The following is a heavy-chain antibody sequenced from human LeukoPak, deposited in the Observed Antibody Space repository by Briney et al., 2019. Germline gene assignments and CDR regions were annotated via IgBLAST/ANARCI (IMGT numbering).Heavy chain of an antibody. CDR1: GFTFSNYW. J-gene: IGHJ5*02. CDR2: INSDGSST. CDR3: ARDGSSWSNWLDP. D-gene: IGHD6-13*01. Sequence: GGSLRLSCAASGFTFSNYWMHWVRQAPGKGLVWVSRINSDGSSTSYADSVRGRFTISRDNAKNTLYLQMNSLRAEDTAVYYCARDGSSWSNWLDPWGQGTLVTVSS. V-gene: IGHV3-74*01.